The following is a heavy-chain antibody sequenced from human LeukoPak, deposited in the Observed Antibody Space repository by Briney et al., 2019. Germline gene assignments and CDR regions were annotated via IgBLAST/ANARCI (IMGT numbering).Heavy chain of an antibody. J-gene: IGHJ4*02. V-gene: IGHV1-24*01. D-gene: IGHD6-19*01. CDR1: GYTLTELS. CDR3: ATGHRGANLYSSGWYALDY. CDR2: FDPEDGET. Sequence: ASVKVSCKVSGYTLTELSMHWVRQAPGKGLEWMGGFDPEDGETIYAQKFQGRVTMTEDTSTDTAYMELSSLRSEDTAVCYCATGHRGANLYSSGWYALDYWGQGTLVTVSS.